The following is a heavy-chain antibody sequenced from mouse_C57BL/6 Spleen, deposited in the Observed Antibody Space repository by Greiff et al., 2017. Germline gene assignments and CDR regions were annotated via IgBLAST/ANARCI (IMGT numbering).Heavy chain of an antibody. D-gene: IGHD3-1*01. CDR3: TTGAFTRGDY. J-gene: IGHJ2*01. V-gene: IGHV14-1*01. Sequence: EVNVVESGAELVRPGASVKLSCTASGFNIKDYYMHWVKQRPEQGLEWIGRIDPEDGDTEYAPKFQGKATMTAHTSANTAYLQLSSLTSEDTAVYYCTTGAFTRGDYWGQGTTLTVSS. CDR2: IDPEDGDT. CDR1: GFNIKDYY.